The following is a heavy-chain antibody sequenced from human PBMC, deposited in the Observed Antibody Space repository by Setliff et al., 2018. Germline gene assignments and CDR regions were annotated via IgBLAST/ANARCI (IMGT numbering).Heavy chain of an antibody. J-gene: IGHJ6*02. CDR1: GFRFSDLY. Sequence: TGGSLRLSCAASGFRFSDLYMSWVRQVPGKGLEWLSKISGAGTTVYYADSVRGRFTISRDNAKNSLYLDLNSLRGEDMAVYYCARDGGTAMVKTYYYGLDVWGQGTTVTVSS. V-gene: IGHV3-11*04. D-gene: IGHD5-18*01. CDR2: ISGAGTTV. CDR3: ARDGGTAMVKTYYYGLDV.